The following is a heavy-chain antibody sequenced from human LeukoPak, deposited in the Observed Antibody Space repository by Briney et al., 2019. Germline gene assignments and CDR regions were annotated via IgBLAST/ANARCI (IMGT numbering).Heavy chain of an antibody. J-gene: IGHJ4*02. CDR3: ASTPLRITMVRGEYGC. CDR1: GESLNSYY. CDR2: IYTSGST. V-gene: IGHV4-59*10. D-gene: IGHD3-10*01. Sequence: SETLSLTCAVYGESLNSYYWSWIRQPAGKGLEWIGRIYTSGSTNYNPSLKSRVTMSVDTSKNQFSLKLSSVTAADTAVYYCASTPLRITMVRGEYGCWGQGTLVTVSS.